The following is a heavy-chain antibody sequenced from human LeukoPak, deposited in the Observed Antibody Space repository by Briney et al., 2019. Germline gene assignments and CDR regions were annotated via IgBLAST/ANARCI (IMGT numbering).Heavy chain of an antibody. CDR1: GGSFSGYY. CDR3: ARVSSAGIWDY. CDR2: IYTSGST. Sequence: SETLSLTCTVSGGSFSGYYWSWVRQPAGKGLEWIGRIYTSGSTNYNPSLKSRVTMSVDTSKNQFSLKLSSVTAADTAVYYCARVSSAGIWDYWGQGTLVTVSS. V-gene: IGHV4-4*07. J-gene: IGHJ4*02. D-gene: IGHD6-19*01.